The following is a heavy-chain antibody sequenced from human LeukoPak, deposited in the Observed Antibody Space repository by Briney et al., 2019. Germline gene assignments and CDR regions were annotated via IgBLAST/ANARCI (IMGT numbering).Heavy chain of an antibody. J-gene: IGHJ3*02. CDR2: ISGSGSTI. Sequence: GGSLRLSCAASGFTFSDYYMSWIRQAPGKGLEWLSYISGSGSTINYADSVKGRFTISRDNAKNSLYLQMNSLRVEDTAVYYCARIGGTTEAFDIWGQGTMVTVSS. D-gene: IGHD1-1*01. V-gene: IGHV3-11*01. CDR1: GFTFSDYY. CDR3: ARIGGTTEAFDI.